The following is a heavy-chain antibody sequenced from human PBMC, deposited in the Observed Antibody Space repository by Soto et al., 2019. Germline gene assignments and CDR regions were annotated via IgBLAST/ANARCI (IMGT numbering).Heavy chain of an antibody. CDR2: IDPSDSYT. V-gene: IGHV5-10-1*01. J-gene: IGHJ6*01. CDR1: GYSFTSYW. CDR3: ARLCRSVGMDV. Sequence: ASLKISFQGSGYSFTSYWISWVRQMPGKVLELMGRIDPSDSYTNYSPSFQGHVTISADESISTAYLQWSSLKASDTAMYYCARLCRSVGMDVWGQGTTVTISS.